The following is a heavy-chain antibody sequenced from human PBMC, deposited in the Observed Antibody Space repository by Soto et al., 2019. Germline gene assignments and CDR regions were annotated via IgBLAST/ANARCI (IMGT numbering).Heavy chain of an antibody. Sequence: QVQLQESGPGLVKPSETLSLTCTVSGGSISSYYWSWIRQPPGKGLEWIGYIYYSGSTNYNPSLRSRVTRSVDTSKNQFSLKLSSVTAADTAVYYCARAPAGGRWYDWFDPWGQGTLVTVSS. J-gene: IGHJ5*02. D-gene: IGHD6-13*01. CDR1: GGSISSYY. CDR3: ARAPAGGRWYDWFDP. V-gene: IGHV4-59*01. CDR2: IYYSGST.